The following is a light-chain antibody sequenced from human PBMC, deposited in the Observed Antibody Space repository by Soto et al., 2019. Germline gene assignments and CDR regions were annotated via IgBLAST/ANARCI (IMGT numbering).Light chain of an antibody. Sequence: QSVLTQPASVSGSPGQSITISCTGTSSDVGSYNLVSWYQQHPGKAPKLMIYEGSKRPSGVSNRFSGSKSGNTASLTISGLQAEDEADYYCCSYAGSSLFVFGGGTKVTVL. CDR2: EGS. CDR1: SSDVGSYNL. V-gene: IGLV2-23*01. CDR3: CSYAGSSLFV. J-gene: IGLJ2*01.